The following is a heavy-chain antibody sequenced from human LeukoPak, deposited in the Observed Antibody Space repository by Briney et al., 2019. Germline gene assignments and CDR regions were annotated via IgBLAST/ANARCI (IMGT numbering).Heavy chain of an antibody. V-gene: IGHV3-30*18. Sequence: GGSLRLSCAAPGFTFSSYGMHWVRQAPGKGLEWVAVISYDGSNKYYVDSVKGRFTISRDNSKNTLYLQMNSLRAEDTAVYYCAKEGAAAGTFDYWGQGTLVTVSS. CDR2: ISYDGSNK. CDR1: GFTFSSYG. D-gene: IGHD6-13*01. CDR3: AKEGAAAGTFDY. J-gene: IGHJ4*02.